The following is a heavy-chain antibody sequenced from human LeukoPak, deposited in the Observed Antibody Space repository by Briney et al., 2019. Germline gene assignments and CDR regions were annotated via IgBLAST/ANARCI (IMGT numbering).Heavy chain of an antibody. J-gene: IGHJ4*02. CDR1: GGSISSSYW. CDR3: ARGVLESTYYFDY. Sequence: SETLSLTCAVPGGSISSSYWWSWVRQPPGKGLEWIGEVYHSGSTNYSPSLKSRVTISVDTSKNQFSLKLSSVTAADTAVYYCARGVLESTYYFDYWGQGTLVTVSS. CDR2: VYHSGST. V-gene: IGHV4-4*02. D-gene: IGHD2/OR15-2a*01.